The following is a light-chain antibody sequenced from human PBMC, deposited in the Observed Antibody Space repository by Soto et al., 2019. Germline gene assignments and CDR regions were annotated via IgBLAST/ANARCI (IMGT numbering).Light chain of an antibody. CDR3: QPYNSPWT. V-gene: IGKV1-5*03. CDR2: KAS. Sequence: DIQMTQSPSTLSASVGDRVTITCRASQSISSWLAWYQQKPGKAPKLLIYKASSLESGVPSRFSGSGSGTEFTLTISSLQPDDFATYYCQPYNSPWTFGQGTKVEIK. J-gene: IGKJ1*01. CDR1: QSISSW.